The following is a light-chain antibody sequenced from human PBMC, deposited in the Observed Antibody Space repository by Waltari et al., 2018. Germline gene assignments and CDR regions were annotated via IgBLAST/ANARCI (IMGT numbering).Light chain of an antibody. CDR3: QQYGSSPLT. J-gene: IGKJ4*01. CDR2: GAS. Sequence: CRASQSCSSSYLAWYQHKPGQSPRLLIYGASSRATGIPDRFIGSGSGTDFTLTISRLEPEDFAVYYCQQYGSSPLTFGGGTKVEIK. V-gene: IGKV3-20*01. CDR1: QSCSSSY.